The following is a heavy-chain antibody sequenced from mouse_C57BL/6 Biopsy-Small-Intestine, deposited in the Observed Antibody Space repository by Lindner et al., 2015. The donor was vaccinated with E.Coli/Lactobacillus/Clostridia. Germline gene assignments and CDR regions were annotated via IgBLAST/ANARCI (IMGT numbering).Heavy chain of an antibody. CDR3: AREGYGYFDV. CDR1: DYEFSRYW. V-gene: IGHV1-80*01. CDR2: IYTEDGDT. Sequence: VQLQESGAELVKPGASVKISCKTSDYEFSRYWMNWVKQRPGKGLEWIGQIYTEDGDTNYNGKFEGKATLTADKSSSTVYMQLSSLTSEDSAVYFCAREGYGYFDVWGTGTAVTVSS. J-gene: IGHJ1*03.